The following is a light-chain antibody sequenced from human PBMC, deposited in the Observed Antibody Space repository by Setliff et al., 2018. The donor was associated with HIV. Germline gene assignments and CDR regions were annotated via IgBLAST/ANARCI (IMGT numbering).Light chain of an antibody. CDR1: SSDVGRYNL. V-gene: IGLV2-23*01. J-gene: IGLJ1*01. CDR3: CSNTGSNTYV. Sequence: QSALTQPASVSGSPGQSITISCTGTSSDVGRYNLVSWYQQQPGKPPKLMIYQASKRPSGVSNRFSGSKSGNTASLTISGLQAEDEADYYCCSNTGSNTYVFGTGIKVTVL. CDR2: QAS.